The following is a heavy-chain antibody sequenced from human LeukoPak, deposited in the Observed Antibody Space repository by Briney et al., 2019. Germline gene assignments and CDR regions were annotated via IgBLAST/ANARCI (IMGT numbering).Heavy chain of an antibody. D-gene: IGHD1-14*01. CDR1: GFTFSGST. V-gene: IGHV3-21*04. CDR3: AKVLGSAFDI. Sequence: PGGSLRLSCAASGFTFSGSTMNWVRQAPGKGLEWVSSVTGSDSYIYYADSVKGRFTISRDNAKNSLYLQMNSLRAEDTAVYYCAKVLGSAFDIWGQGTMVTVSS. J-gene: IGHJ3*02. CDR2: VTGSDSYI.